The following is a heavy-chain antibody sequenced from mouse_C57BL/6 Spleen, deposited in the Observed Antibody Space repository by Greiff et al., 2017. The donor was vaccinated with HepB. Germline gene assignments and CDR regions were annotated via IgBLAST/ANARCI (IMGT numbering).Heavy chain of an antibody. Sequence: DVMLVESGGGLVKPGGSLKLSCAASGFTFSSYTMSWVRQTPEKRLEWVATISGGGGNTYYPDSVKGRFTISRDNAKNTLYLQMSSLRSEDTALYYCARRRSTMVTSWFAYWGQGTLVTVSA. CDR1: GFTFSSYT. J-gene: IGHJ3*01. CDR2: ISGGGGNT. V-gene: IGHV5-9*01. CDR3: ARRRSTMVTSWFAY. D-gene: IGHD2-2*01.